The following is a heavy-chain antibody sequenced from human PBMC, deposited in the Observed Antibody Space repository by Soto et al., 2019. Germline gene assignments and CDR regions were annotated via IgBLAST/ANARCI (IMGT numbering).Heavy chain of an antibody. J-gene: IGHJ4*02. V-gene: IGHV4-59*01. CDR1: GGSISSYY. CDR3: ARRTGNNRWDY. D-gene: IGHD1-1*01. CDR2: IYYSGST. Sequence: PSETLSLTCTVSGGSISSYYWSWIRQPPGKGQERIGYIYYSGSTNYNPSLKSRVTISVDTSKNQFSLKLRSVTAADTAVYYCARRTGNNRWDYRGQGTLVTVS.